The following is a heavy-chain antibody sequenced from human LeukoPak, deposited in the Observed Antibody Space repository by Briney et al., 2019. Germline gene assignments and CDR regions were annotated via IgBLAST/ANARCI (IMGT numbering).Heavy chain of an antibody. V-gene: IGHV4-4*07. CDR3: ARSEQLRYFDRGAFDY. Sequence: SETLSLTCTVSGGSISSYYWSWIRQPAGKRLEWIGRIYTSGCTNYNPSLKSRVTMSVDTSKNQFSLKLSSVTAADTAVYYCARSEQLRYFDRGAFDYWGQGTLVTVSS. CDR1: GGSISSYY. CDR2: IYTSGCT. D-gene: IGHD3-9*01. J-gene: IGHJ4*02.